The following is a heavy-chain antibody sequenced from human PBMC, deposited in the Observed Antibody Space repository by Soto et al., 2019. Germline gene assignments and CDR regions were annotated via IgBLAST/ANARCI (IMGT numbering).Heavy chain of an antibody. D-gene: IGHD4-17*01. J-gene: IGHJ4*02. CDR1: GFTFSSYW. CDR3: ARVRNGDWYFDY. V-gene: IGHV3-74*01. CDR2: INIDGSTI. Sequence: EVQLVESGGGLVQPGGSLRLSCAASGFTFSSYWMHWVRQAPGKGLVWVSRINIDGSTISYADSVKGRFTISRDNAKNTLSLQMNSLRGEDAAVYYCARVRNGDWYFDYWGQGTLVTVSS.